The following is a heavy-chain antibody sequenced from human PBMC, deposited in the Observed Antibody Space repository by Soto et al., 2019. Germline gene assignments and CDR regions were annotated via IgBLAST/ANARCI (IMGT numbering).Heavy chain of an antibody. Sequence: SETLSLTCAVYGGSFSGYYWSWIRQPPGKGLEWIGEINHSGSTNYNPSLKSRVTISVDTSKNQFSLKLSSVTAADTAVYYCAGEPQDDYYGINWFDPWGQGILVTVSS. J-gene: IGHJ5*02. CDR2: INHSGST. V-gene: IGHV4-34*01. CDR1: GGSFSGYY. CDR3: AGEPQDDYYGINWFDP. D-gene: IGHD3-10*01.